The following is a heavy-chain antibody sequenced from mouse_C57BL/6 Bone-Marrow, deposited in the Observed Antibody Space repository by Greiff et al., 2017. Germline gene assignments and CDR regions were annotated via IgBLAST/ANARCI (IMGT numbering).Heavy chain of an antibody. CDR1: GYAFTGYC. Sequence: VQLKQSGPELVKPGASVKISCKASGYAFTGYCMHWVKQSHGNSLDWIGYIYPYNGVSRYNQNFKGKATLTVDKSSSTAYMQLSSLTSEDSAGYYCARATSGGGRYLGCWGTGTTRTVSS. D-gene: IGHD1-1*02. CDR3: ARATSGGGRYLGC. J-gene: IGHJ1*03. CDR2: IYPYNGVS. V-gene: IGHV1-31*01.